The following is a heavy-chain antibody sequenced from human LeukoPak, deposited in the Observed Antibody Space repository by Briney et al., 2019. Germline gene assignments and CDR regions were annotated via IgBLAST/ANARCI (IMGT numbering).Heavy chain of an antibody. CDR2: ISSGGST. J-gene: IGHJ1*01. V-gene: IGHV4-4*07. CDR1: GASISSSY. D-gene: IGHD3-22*01. CDR3: ARDQTYYVSSGYYYVTYLQH. Sequence: PSETLSLTCTVSGASISSSYCTWIRQPAGEGLEWIGRISSGGSTTYNPSFKSRVTMSLDTPKKQFSLNLTSVTAADTAVYYCARDQTYYVSSGYYYVTYLQHWGQGILVTVSS.